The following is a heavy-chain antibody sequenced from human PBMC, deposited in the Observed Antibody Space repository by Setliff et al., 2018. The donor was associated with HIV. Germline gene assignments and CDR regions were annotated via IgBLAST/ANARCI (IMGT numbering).Heavy chain of an antibody. D-gene: IGHD6-6*01. V-gene: IGHV1-2*06. CDR3: ARDIAAWGYFDY. Sequence: ASVKVSCKASGYKFTGHHIQWMRQAPGQGLEWMGRINPNMGDTQYAQKFQGRIIMPRDTSTSTAYMELRSLRSDDTAVYYCARDIAAWGYFDYWGQGTLVTVSS. CDR2: INPNMGDT. J-gene: IGHJ4*02. CDR1: GYKFTGHH.